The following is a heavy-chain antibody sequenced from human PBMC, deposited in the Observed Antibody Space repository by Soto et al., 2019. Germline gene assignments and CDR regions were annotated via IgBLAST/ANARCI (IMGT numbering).Heavy chain of an antibody. Sequence: QVQLVQSGAEVKKPGSSVKVSCKASGGTFGSYAISWVRQAPGQGLEWMGGIIPIFGTANYAQKFQGRVTITADESTSTAYMELSSLRSEDTAVYYCARCPSYYDFWSGYPYFDYWGQGTLVTVSS. CDR1: GGTFGSYA. J-gene: IGHJ4*02. V-gene: IGHV1-69*01. CDR3: ARCPSYYDFWSGYPYFDY. CDR2: IIPIFGTA. D-gene: IGHD3-3*01.